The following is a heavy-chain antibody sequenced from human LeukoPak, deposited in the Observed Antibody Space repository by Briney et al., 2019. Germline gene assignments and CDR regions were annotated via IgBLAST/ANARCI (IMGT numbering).Heavy chain of an antibody. CDR1: GFTFSSYA. D-gene: IGHD2-21*02. CDR2: ISGSGGST. CDR3: AKDLFCGGDCWENYFDY. Sequence: GGSLRLSCAASGFTFSSYAMSWVRQAPGMGLEWVSAISGSGGSTYYADSVKGRFTISRDNSKNTLYLQMNSLRAEDTAVYYCAKDLFCGGDCWENYFDYWGQGTLVTVSS. V-gene: IGHV3-23*01. J-gene: IGHJ4*02.